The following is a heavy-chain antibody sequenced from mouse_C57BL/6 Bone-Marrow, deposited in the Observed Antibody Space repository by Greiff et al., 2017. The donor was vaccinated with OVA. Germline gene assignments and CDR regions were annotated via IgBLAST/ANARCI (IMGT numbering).Heavy chain of an antibody. Sequence: QVQLQQPGAELVKPGASVKLSCKASGYTFTSYWMHWVKQRPGQGLEWIGMIHPNSGSTNYNEKFKSKATLTVDKSSSTAYMQLSSLTSEDSAVYDCAIITTVVADSYAMDYWGQGTSVTVSS. J-gene: IGHJ4*01. D-gene: IGHD1-1*01. V-gene: IGHV1-64*01. CDR1: GYTFTSYW. CDR3: AIITTVVADSYAMDY. CDR2: IHPNSGST.